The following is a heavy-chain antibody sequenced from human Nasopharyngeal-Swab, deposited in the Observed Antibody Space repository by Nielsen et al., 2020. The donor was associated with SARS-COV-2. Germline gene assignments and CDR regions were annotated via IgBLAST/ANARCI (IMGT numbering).Heavy chain of an antibody. V-gene: IGHV1-2*02. Sequence: ASVKVSCKASGYTFTGYYMHWVRQAPGQGLAWMGWINPNSGCTNYAQKFQGRVTMTRDTSISTAYMELSRLRSDDTAVDYCARVGGVGARYYYGMDVWGQGTAVTVSS. CDR3: ARVGGVGARYYYGMDV. CDR1: GYTFTGYY. D-gene: IGHD1-26*01. CDR2: INPNSGCT. J-gene: IGHJ6*02.